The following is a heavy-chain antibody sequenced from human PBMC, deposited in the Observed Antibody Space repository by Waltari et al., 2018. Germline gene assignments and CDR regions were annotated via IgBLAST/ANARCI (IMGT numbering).Heavy chain of an antibody. J-gene: IGHJ4*02. V-gene: IGHV3-30-3*01. CDR2: ITYDGINK. D-gene: IGHD2-2*01. Sequence: QVQLVESGGGVVQPGRSLRLSCAASGFTVSSYAMPWVRQAPGKGLEWLAVITYDGINKYYADSVKGRFTISRDNSKNTLFLQMNSLRAEDTALYYCARDGDIVIVPAARGGYFDYWGQGTLVTVSS. CDR1: GFTVSSYA. CDR3: ARDGDIVIVPAARGGYFDY.